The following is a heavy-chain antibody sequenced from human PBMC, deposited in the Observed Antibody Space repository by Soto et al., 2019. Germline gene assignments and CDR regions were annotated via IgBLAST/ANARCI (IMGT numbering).Heavy chain of an antibody. D-gene: IGHD1-1*01. CDR1: GYTLDVYT. CDR2: ISWDGDSA. V-gene: IGHV3-43*01. J-gene: IGHJ4*02. Sequence: GGSLRLSCAACGYTLDVYTMHWVRQTPGKGLEWVSLISWDGDSAYYADYVRGRLTISRDNSENSMFFQMNNVRAEDAALYFCAKGTRGNSPELDFWGQGMLVTVPS. CDR3: AKGTRGNSPELDF.